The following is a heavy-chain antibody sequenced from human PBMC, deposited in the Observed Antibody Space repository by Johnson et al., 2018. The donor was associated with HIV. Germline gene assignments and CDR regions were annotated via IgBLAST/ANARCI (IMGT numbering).Heavy chain of an antibody. Sequence: VQVVESGGGLVQPGGSLRLSCAASGFTFGNYWMTWVRQAPGKGLDWVATMRQGSETKYADSVKGRFSISRDNSKNTLYLQMNSLRAEDTAVYYCARERYGSQAIDAFDIWGQGTMVTVSS. CDR2: MRQGSET. V-gene: IGHV3-7*01. J-gene: IGHJ3*02. CDR1: GFTFGNYW. D-gene: IGHD2-15*01. CDR3: ARERYGSQAIDAFDI.